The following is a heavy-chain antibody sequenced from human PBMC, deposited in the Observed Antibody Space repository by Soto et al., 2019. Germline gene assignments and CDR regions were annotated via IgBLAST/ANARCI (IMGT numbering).Heavy chain of an antibody. V-gene: IGHV3-30*18. Sequence: QVQLVESGGGVGQPGRSLRLSCAASGFTFSSYGMHWVRQAPGKGLAWVAVLSYDGSNKYYADSVKVRCTISRDNSKNTLYLQMNRLRAADTGVYYCAKDLLPLVYYYYYRDVWGKGTTVTVSS. J-gene: IGHJ6*03. D-gene: IGHD2-15*01. CDR1: GFTFSSYG. CDR2: LSYDGSNK. CDR3: AKDLLPLVYYYYYRDV.